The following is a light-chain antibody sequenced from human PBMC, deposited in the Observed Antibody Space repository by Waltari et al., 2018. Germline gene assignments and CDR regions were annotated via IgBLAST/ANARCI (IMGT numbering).Light chain of an antibody. V-gene: IGKV1-39*01. CDR2: AAS. Sequence: DIQMTQSPSSLPASVGDRVTITCRATESISNYLNWYQQKPGKAPKLLIYAASSLQSGVPSRFSGSGSGTDFTLTISSLQPEDFATYYCQQYNSDSHSFGQGTRLEIK. CDR1: ESISNY. J-gene: IGKJ2*01. CDR3: QQYNSDSHS.